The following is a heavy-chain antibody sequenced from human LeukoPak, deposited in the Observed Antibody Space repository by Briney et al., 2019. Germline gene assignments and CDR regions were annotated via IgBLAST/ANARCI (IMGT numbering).Heavy chain of an antibody. CDR2: ISVYNGNT. CDR1: DYNFNSYG. V-gene: IGHV1-18*01. CDR3: ARVRPPNIVDTFMDHQHFHGMDV. J-gene: IGHJ6*02. D-gene: IGHD5-18*01. Sequence: ASVTVSCKASDYNFNSYGVSWVRQAPGKGLEWMGWISVYNGNTRYGQQFQGRVTMTRDTYTKTAYMELRGLRSDDTAMYYCARVRPPNIVDTFMDHQHFHGMDVWGLGTTVTVS.